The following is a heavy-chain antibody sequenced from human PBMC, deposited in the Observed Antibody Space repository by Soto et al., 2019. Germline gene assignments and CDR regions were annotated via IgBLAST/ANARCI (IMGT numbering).Heavy chain of an antibody. Sequence: GASVKVSCKASGYTFTSYDINWVRQATGQGLEWMGWMNPNSGNTGYAQKFQGRVTMTRNTSISTAYMELSSLRSEDTAVYYCARDASTFKYYYYGMDVWGQGTTVTVSS. CDR2: MNPNSGNT. CDR3: ARDASTFKYYYYGMDV. J-gene: IGHJ6*02. CDR1: GYTFTSYD. V-gene: IGHV1-8*01.